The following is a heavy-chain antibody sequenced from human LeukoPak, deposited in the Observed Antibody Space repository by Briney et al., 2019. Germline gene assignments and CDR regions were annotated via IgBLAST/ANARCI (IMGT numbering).Heavy chain of an antibody. Sequence: PGGSLILSCAASGFTFSSYAMSWVRQAPGKGLEWVSAISGSGGSTYYADSVKGRFTISRDNSKNTLYLQMNSLRAEDTAVYYCAKDRYYGSGSYFYFDYWGQGTLVTVSS. J-gene: IGHJ4*02. D-gene: IGHD3-10*01. CDR2: ISGSGGST. V-gene: IGHV3-23*01. CDR3: AKDRYYGSGSYFYFDY. CDR1: GFTFSSYA.